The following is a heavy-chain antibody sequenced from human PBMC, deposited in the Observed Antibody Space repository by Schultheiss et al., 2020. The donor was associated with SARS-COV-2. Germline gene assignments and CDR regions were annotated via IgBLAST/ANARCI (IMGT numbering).Heavy chain of an antibody. J-gene: IGHJ3*02. Sequence: SQTLSLTCAVYGGSFSGYYWSWIRQPPGKGLEWIGEINHSGSTNYNPSLKSRVTISVDTSKNQFSLKLSSVTAADTAVYYCARAGSGWNAFDMWGQGTMVTVSS. CDR2: INHSGST. D-gene: IGHD6-19*01. CDR3: ARAGSGWNAFDM. CDR1: GGSFSGYY. V-gene: IGHV4-34*01.